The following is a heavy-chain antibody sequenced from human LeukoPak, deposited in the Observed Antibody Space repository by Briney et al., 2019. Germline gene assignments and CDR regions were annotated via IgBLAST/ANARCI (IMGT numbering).Heavy chain of an antibody. CDR1: GLTVSSNY. CDR2: IYSGGST. D-gene: IGHD2-2*01. CDR3: ARDGSPYCSSTSCYAH. J-gene: IGHJ4*02. Sequence: QPGGSLRLSCAASGLTVSSNYMSWVRQAPGKGLEWVSVIYSGGSTYYDDSVKGRFTISRDNSKNTLYLQMNSLRAEDTAVYYCARDGSPYCSSTSCYAHWGQGTLVTVSS. V-gene: IGHV3-66*01.